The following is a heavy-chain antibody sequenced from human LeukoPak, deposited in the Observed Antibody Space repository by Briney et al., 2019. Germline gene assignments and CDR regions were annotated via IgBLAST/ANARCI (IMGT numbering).Heavy chain of an antibody. J-gene: IGHJ6*02. D-gene: IGHD5-18*01. CDR1: GFTFSDYY. Sequence: GGSLRLSCAASGFTFSDYYMTWIRQAPGKGLEWVSYITGSSSYTNYADSVKGRFTISGDNGKNSLYLQMNSLRAEDTAVYYCARRHSYGYYYYGMDVWGQGTTVTVSS. CDR3: ARRHSYGYYYYGMDV. V-gene: IGHV3-11*03. CDR2: ITGSSSYT.